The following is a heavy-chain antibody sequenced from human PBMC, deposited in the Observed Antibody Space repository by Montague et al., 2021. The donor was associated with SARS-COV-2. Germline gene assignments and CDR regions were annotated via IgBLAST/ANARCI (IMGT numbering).Heavy chain of an antibody. CDR2: IDWDDDK. CDR3: ARSYGTTVVTRAFDY. CDR1: GFSLSTSGMC. V-gene: IGHV2-70*01. D-gene: IGHD4-23*01. J-gene: IGHJ4*02. Sequence: VKPTQTLTLTCTFSGFSLSTSGMCVSWLRQPPGKALEWLTLIDWDDDKYYSTSLKTRLTISKDTSKNQVVLTMTNMDPVDTATYYCARSYGTTVVTRAFDYWGQGTLVTVSS.